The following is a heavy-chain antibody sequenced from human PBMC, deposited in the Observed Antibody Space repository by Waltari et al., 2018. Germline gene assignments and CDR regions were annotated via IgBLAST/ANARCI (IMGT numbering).Heavy chain of an antibody. CDR2: IYYSGST. CDR3: ARERHRLMEVGYLMALDP. D-gene: IGHD3-3*01. V-gene: IGHV4-39*07. J-gene: IGHJ5*02. Sequence: QLQLQESGPGLVKPSETLSLTCTVSGGSISSSSYYWGWIRQPPGKGLEWIGSIYYSGSTYYNPSLRSRVTISVDTSKNQFSLKLSSVTAADTAVYYCARERHRLMEVGYLMALDPWGQGTLVTVSS. CDR1: GGSISSSSYY.